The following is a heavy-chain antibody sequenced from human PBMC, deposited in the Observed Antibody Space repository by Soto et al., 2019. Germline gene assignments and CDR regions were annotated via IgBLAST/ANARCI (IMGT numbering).Heavy chain of an antibody. CDR3: AKERGRNRNFAMDV. D-gene: IGHD1-1*01. J-gene: IGHJ6*02. Sequence: QPGWSLRLSCVFSVLTFIDYGFHWVRQAPGKGLDWVAAISYDGSFVYYADSVRGRFTISRDNSRNTLDLQMNTLRHEDTAVYYCAKERGRNRNFAMDVWGQGTSVTVSS. CDR2: ISYDGSFV. V-gene: IGHV3-30*18. CDR1: VLTFIDYG.